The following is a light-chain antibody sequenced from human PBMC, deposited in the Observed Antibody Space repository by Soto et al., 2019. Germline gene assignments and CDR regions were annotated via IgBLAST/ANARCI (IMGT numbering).Light chain of an antibody. J-gene: IGLJ2*01. CDR2: DVS. CDR1: SSDVGGYNY. Sequence: QSALTQPPSASGSPGQSVTISCTGTSSDVGGYNYVCWYQQHPGKAPKLVIYDVSKRPSGVPDRFSGSKSGNTSALTVSGLQAEDEAVYYCQCYDNGLGANVVFGGGTKVTVL. V-gene: IGLV2-8*01. CDR3: QCYDNGLGANVV.